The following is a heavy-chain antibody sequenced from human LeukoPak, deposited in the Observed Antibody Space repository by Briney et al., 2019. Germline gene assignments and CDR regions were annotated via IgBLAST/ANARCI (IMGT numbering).Heavy chain of an antibody. J-gene: IGHJ6*03. V-gene: IGHV4-59*01. CDR2: IYYSGST. CDR1: GGSISSYY. D-gene: IGHD3-10*01. CDR3: ARFELLSGYCMDV. Sequence: SETLSLTCTVSGGSISSYYWSWIRQPPGKGLEWIGYIYYSGSTNYNPSLKSRVTISVDTSNNQFSLKLSSVTAADTAVYYCARFELLSGYCMDVWGKGTTVTISS.